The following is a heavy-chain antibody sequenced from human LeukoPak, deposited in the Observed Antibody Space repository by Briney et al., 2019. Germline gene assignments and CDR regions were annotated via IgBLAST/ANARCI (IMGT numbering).Heavy chain of an antibody. CDR3: ARAYDYGDYDEDLGFDY. Sequence: PSETLSLTCTVSGFTSNSGYYWGWIRQSPGKGLEWTGSIYQSGTTYYNAFLKSRVTISLDTSRKQFSLQLTSVTAADTAIYYCARAYDYGDYDEDLGFDYWGQGTLVTVSS. CDR1: GFTSNSGYY. V-gene: IGHV4-38-2*02. D-gene: IGHD4-17*01. CDR2: IYQSGTT. J-gene: IGHJ4*02.